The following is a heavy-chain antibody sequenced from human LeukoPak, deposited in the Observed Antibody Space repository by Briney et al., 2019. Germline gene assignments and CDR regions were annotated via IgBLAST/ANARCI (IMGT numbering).Heavy chain of an antibody. J-gene: IGHJ5*02. CDR2: ISWNSGSI. Sequence: PGRSLRLSCAASGFTFDNYAMHWVRQAPGKGLEWVSGISWNSGSIVYVDSVKGRFTISRDNAKNSLYLQMNSLRAEDTAVYYCARDYNYDWFDPWGQGTLVTVSS. D-gene: IGHD3-16*01. CDR3: ARDYNYDWFDP. CDR1: GFTFDNYA. V-gene: IGHV3-9*01.